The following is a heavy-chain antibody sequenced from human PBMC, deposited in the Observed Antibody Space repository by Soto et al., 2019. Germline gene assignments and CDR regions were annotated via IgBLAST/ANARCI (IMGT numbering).Heavy chain of an antibody. CDR2: IYSGGST. CDR3: AKNSGYDYYDSSGIEY. CDR1: GFTVSSNY. J-gene: IGHJ4*02. D-gene: IGHD3-22*01. V-gene: IGHV3-53*01. Sequence: EVQLVESGGGLIQPGGSLRLSCAASGFTVSSNYMSWVRQAPGKGLEWVSVIYSGGSTYYADSVKGRFTISRDNSKNTLYLQMNSLRAEDTAVYYCAKNSGYDYYDSSGIEYWGQGTLVTVSS.